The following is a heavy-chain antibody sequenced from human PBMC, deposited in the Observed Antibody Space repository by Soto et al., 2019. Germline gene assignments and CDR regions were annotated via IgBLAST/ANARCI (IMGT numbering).Heavy chain of an antibody. J-gene: IGHJ4*02. V-gene: IGHV4-31*03. D-gene: IGHD6-6*01. CDR1: GESISSGGYY. CDR3: ARASSSSSAVDY. Sequence: QVQLQESGPGLVKASQTLSLICSVSGESISSGGYYWSWIRHHPGKGLEWIGYIYDSESAYYNPSLKSRVTISMDTSKNHFAMKLSSVTAADTAVYYCARASSSSSAVDYWGQGTLITVSS. CDR2: IYDSESA.